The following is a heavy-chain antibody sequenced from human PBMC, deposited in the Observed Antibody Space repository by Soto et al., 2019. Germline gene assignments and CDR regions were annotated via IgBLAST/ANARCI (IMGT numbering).Heavy chain of an antibody. CDR2: IRSISSYI. D-gene: IGHD4-17*01. CDR3: ARKRYGDYGGMDV. CDR1: GFTFSDYS. Sequence: PGGSLRLSCAASGFTFSDYSMNWVRQAPGKGLEWVSSIRSISSYIYYADSVKGRFTISRDNAKNSLYLQMNSLRAEDTAVYYCARKRYGDYGGMDVWGQGATVTVSS. J-gene: IGHJ6*02. V-gene: IGHV3-21*01.